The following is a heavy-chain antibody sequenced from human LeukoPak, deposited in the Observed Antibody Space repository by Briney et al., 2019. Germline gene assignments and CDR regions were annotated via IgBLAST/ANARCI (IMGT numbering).Heavy chain of an antibody. D-gene: IGHD5-24*01. CDR1: GFTFSSYA. J-gene: IGHJ4*02. Sequence: LTGGSLRLSCAASGFTFSSYAMTWVRQAPGKGLEWVSTVSGGGGSTYYADSVKGRFTISRDNSKNTLYLQMNSLRAEDTAVYYCAKDLGMATVYYFDYWGQGTLVTVSS. V-gene: IGHV3-23*01. CDR2: VSGGGGST. CDR3: AKDLGMATVYYFDY.